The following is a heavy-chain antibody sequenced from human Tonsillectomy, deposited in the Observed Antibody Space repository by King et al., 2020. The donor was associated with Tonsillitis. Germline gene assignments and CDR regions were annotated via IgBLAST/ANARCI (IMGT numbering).Heavy chain of an antibody. CDR1: GGSVSSGSYY. D-gene: IGHD1-26*01. J-gene: IGHJ4*02. CDR2: IYYSGST. V-gene: IGHV4-61*01. CDR3: ARMDSGRHGWADY. Sequence: VQLQESGPGLVKPSETLSLTCTVSGGSVSSGSYYWSWIRQPPGKGLEWIGYIYYSGSTNYNPPLKSRVTISVDTSKNQFSLKLGSVTAGDTAVYYCARMDSGRHGWADYWGQGTLVTVSS.